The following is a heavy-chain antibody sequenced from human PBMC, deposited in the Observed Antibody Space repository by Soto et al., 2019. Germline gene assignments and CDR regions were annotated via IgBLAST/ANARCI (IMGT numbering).Heavy chain of an antibody. CDR3: AKVLSLIAAAVFSPLNY. CDR2: ISYDGSTK. CDR1: GFTFSDYG. Sequence: QVQLVESGGGVVQPGRSLRLSCAASGFTFSDYGMHWVRQAPGKGLEWVAVISYDGSTKYDPDSVKGRFTISRDNSKNTLYLQMNSLRAEDTAVYYCAKVLSLIAAAVFSPLNYWGQGTLVTVSS. J-gene: IGHJ4*02. D-gene: IGHD6-13*01. V-gene: IGHV3-30*18.